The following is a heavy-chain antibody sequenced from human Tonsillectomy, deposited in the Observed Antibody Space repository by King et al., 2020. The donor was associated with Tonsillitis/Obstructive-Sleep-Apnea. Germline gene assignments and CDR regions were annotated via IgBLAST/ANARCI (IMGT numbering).Heavy chain of an antibody. J-gene: IGHJ6*03. CDR3: ASLQIVVVAADEGDYYYYMDV. Sequence: VQLVESGGGLVQPGGSLRLSCTASGFTFSSYEMNWVRQAPGKGLEWVSYISSGGSRIHYADSVKGRCTISRDNAKNSLYLEMNSLRAEDTAVYYCASLQIVVVAADEGDYYYYMDVWGKGPTVTVSS. D-gene: IGHD2-15*01. CDR1: GFTFSSYE. V-gene: IGHV3-48*03. CDR2: ISSGGSRI.